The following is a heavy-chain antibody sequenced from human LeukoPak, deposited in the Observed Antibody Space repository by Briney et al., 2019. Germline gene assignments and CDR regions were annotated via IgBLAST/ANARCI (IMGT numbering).Heavy chain of an antibody. CDR2: ISYDGSNR. V-gene: IGHV3-30*18. D-gene: IGHD3/OR15-3a*01. CDR3: AKAVRLAYGTGYYSFDY. Sequence: GGSLRLSCAASGLSLSNYGMHWVRQAPGKGLEWVAVISYDGSNRYYADSVKGRFTISRDSSKHTLYLQMDSLRAEDTAVYYCAKAVRLAYGTGYYSFDYWGQGTLVTVSS. J-gene: IGHJ4*02. CDR1: GLSLSNYG.